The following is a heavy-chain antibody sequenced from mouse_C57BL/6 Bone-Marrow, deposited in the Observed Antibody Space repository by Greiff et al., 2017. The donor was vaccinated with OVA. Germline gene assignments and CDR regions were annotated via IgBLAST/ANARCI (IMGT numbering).Heavy chain of an antibody. CDR2: IWSGGST. J-gene: IGHJ4*01. Sequence: QVHVKQSGPGLVQPSQSLSIPCTVSGFSLPSYGVHWVRQSTGKGLEWLGVIWSGGSTDYNAAFISRLSISKDNSKSQVFFKMNSLQADDTAIYYCARLRHYYAMDYWGQGTSVTVSS. CDR1: GFSLPSYG. V-gene: IGHV2-2*01. CDR3: ARLRHYYAMDY.